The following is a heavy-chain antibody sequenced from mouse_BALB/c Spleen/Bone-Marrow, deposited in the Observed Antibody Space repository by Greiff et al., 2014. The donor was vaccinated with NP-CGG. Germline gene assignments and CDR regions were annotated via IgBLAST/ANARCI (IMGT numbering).Heavy chain of an antibody. CDR2: IWAGGST. CDR1: GFSLTSYG. Sequence: VQLQQSGLPLSACSQSLSITCTVSGFSLTSYGVHWVRQPPGKGLEWLGVIWAGGSTNYNSALMSRLSISKDNSKSQVFLKMNSLQTDDTAMYYCARVYLWYFDVGGAGTTVTVSS. CDR3: ARVYLWYFDV. D-gene: IGHD2-3*01. J-gene: IGHJ1*01. V-gene: IGHV2-9*02.